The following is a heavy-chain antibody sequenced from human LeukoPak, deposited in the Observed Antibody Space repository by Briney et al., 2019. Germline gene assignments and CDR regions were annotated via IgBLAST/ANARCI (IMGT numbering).Heavy chain of an antibody. J-gene: IGHJ4*02. CDR3: AKDWGAYCSGGSCYGDFDY. D-gene: IGHD2-15*01. Sequence: GGSLRLSCAASGFTFSSYWMSWVRQAPGKGLEWVANIQQDGSEKYYVDSVKGRFTISRDNSKNTLYLQMNSLRGEDTAVYYCAKDWGAYCSGGSCYGDFDYWGQGTLVTVSS. V-gene: IGHV3-7*03. CDR2: IQQDGSEK. CDR1: GFTFSSYW.